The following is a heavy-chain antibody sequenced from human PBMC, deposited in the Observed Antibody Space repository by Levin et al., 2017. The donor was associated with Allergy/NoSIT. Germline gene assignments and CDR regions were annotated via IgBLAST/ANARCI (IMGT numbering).Heavy chain of an antibody. Sequence: HGESLKISCAASGFTFSSYAMHWVRQAPGKGLEWVAVISYDGSNKYYADSVKGRFTISRDNSKNTLYLQMNSLRAEDTAVYYCARDSAGTRFGELLSSAYYYYGMDVWGQGTTVTVSS. CDR2: ISYDGSNK. D-gene: IGHD3-10*01. CDR1: GFTFSSYA. J-gene: IGHJ6*02. V-gene: IGHV3-30-3*01. CDR3: ARDSAGTRFGELLSSAYYYYGMDV.